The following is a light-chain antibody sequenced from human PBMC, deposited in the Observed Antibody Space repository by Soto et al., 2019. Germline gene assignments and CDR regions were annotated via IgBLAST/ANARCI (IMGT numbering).Light chain of an antibody. CDR1: QSVSSSY. CDR2: GAS. CDR3: HHYGSSPPMYP. V-gene: IGKV3-20*01. J-gene: IGKJ2*01. Sequence: EIVLTQSPGTLSLSPGERATLSCRASQSVSSSYLAWYQQKPGQAPRLLIYGASSRATGFPDRTSGRESGTAFTLTISRLEPEDFAVYSCHHYGSSPPMYPFGPVTKLQIK.